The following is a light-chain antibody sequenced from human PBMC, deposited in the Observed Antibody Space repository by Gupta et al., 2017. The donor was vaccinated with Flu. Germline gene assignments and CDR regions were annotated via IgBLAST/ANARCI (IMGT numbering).Light chain of an antibody. V-gene: IGLV2-14*01. CDR3: SSDTSSSTLV. Sequence: QSAMTQPASVSGSPGQSITISCTGTSSDVGGYNYVSWYQQPPGKAPKLMIYEVSKRPAGVASRFSGSKSGNTASLTISGLQAEDDADYYCSSDTSSSTLVFGGGTKLTVL. CDR2: EVS. CDR1: SSDVGGYNY. J-gene: IGLJ2*01.